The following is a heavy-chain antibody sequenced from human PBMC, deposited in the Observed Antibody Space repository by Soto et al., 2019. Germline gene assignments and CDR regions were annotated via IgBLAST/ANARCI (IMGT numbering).Heavy chain of an antibody. Sequence: PSETLSLTCTFSGGSISSSSYYWGWIRQPPGKGLEWIGSIYYSGSTYYNPSLKSRVTISVDTSKNQFSLKLSSVTAADTAVYYCSRQRDFWSCKPYGMEVWGQGTTVTVSS. J-gene: IGHJ6*02. CDR3: SRQRDFWSCKPYGMEV. V-gene: IGHV4-39*01. CDR1: GGSISSSSYY. D-gene: IGHD3-3*01. CDR2: IYYSGST.